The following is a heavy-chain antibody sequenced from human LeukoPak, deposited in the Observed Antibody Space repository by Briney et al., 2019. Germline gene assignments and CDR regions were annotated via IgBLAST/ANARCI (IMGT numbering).Heavy chain of an antibody. CDR2: ISSNGGTT. CDR3: ARGGVVIRNYDYHMDV. V-gene: IGHV3-64*01. CDR1: GFTISSYG. D-gene: IGHD3-3*01. J-gene: IGHJ6*03. Sequence: GGSLRLSCAASGFTISSYGMHWVRQAPGKGLEYVSAISSNGGTTYYANSVKGRFTISRDNSKNTLYLQMGSLRAEDMAVYYCARGGVVIRNYDYHMDVWGKGTTVTVSS.